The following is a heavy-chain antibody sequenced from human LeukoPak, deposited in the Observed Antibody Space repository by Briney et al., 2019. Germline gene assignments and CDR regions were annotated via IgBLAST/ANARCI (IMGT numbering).Heavy chain of an antibody. D-gene: IGHD3-16*01. V-gene: IGHV3-53*01. J-gene: IGHJ4*02. CDR3: ATHSGGH. CDR2: IYTGGST. CDR1: GFTVSSNY. Sequence: GGSLRLSCAASGFTVSSNYMTWVRQAPGKGLEWVSVIYTGGSTYHADFVKGRFTISRDNSKNTIYLQMNSLRAEDTAVYYCATHSGGHWGQETLVTVSS.